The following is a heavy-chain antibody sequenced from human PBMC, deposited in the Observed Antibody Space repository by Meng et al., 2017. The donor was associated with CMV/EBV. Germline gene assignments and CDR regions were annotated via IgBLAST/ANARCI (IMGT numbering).Heavy chain of an antibody. Sequence: QWELQQWGAGLLKPPETLSLTCAVYGGSFSGYYWSWIRQPPGKGLEWIGEINHSGSTNYNPSLKSRVTISVDTSKNQSSLKLSSVTAADTAVYYCASSLTYPDYWGQGTLVTVSS. D-gene: IGHD2-15*01. V-gene: IGHV4-34*01. J-gene: IGHJ4*02. CDR3: ASSLTYPDY. CDR2: INHSGST. CDR1: GGSFSGYY.